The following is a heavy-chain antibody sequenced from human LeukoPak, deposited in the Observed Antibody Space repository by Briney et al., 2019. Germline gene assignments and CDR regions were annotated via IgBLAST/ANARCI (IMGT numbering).Heavy chain of an antibody. CDR2: INPNSGGT. D-gene: IGHD2-2*01. J-gene: IGHJ4*02. CDR3: ARSVVVIPAATLDRYYFDY. CDR1: GYTFTGYY. Sequence: ASVKVSCKASGYTFTGYYLHWVRQAPGQGLEWMGWINPNSGGTNAAQKFQGRLTMTRDTSISTACMELRRLRSDDTAVYYCARSVVVIPAATLDRYYFDYWGQGTLVTVSS. V-gene: IGHV1-2*02.